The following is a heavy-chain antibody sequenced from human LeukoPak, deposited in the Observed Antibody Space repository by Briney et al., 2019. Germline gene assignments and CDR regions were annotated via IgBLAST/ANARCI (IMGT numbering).Heavy chain of an antibody. CDR3: AKTNGYYSD. J-gene: IGHJ4*02. CDR2: ISGSGGTT. D-gene: IGHD3-22*01. CDR1: EFTFRSYG. Sequence: GGSLSLPCAASEFTFRSYGLTWVRQPPGKGREWVSGISGSGGTTYYADSVKGRFTISRDNSKNSLSLQVSSLRAEDTAVYYCAKTNGYYSDWGQGTLVTVSS. V-gene: IGHV3-23*01.